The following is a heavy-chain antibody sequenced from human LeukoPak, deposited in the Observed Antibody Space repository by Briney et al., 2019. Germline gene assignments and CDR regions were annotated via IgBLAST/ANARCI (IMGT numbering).Heavy chain of an antibody. CDR2: MNPNSGNT. V-gene: IGHV1-8*01. J-gene: IGHJ4*02. Sequence: ASVKVSCKASGETFTGYDVNWVRQATGQGLEWMGWMNPNSGNTGYAQKFQGRVTMTRNTSINTAYIEVSSLRSEDTAVYYCVRTAGIFWSGAYYFDSWGQGTLVTVSS. D-gene: IGHD3-3*01. CDR3: VRTAGIFWSGAYYFDS. CDR1: GETFTGYD.